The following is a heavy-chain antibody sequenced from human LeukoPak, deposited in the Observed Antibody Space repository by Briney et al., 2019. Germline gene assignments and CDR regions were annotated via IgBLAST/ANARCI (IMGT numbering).Heavy chain of an antibody. CDR2: ISSSSSYI. J-gene: IGHJ4*02. CDR1: GFTFSSYA. Sequence: GGSLRLSCAASGFTFSSYAMNWVRQAPGKGLEWVSSISSSSSYIYYADSVKGRFTISRDNAKNSLYLQMNSLRAEDTAVYYCAVLYGYYGSGSYYSRGDYWGQGTLVTVSS. D-gene: IGHD3-10*01. V-gene: IGHV3-21*01. CDR3: AVLYGYYGSGSYYSRGDY.